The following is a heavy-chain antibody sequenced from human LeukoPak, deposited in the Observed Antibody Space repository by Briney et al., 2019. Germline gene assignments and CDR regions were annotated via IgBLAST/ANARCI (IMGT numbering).Heavy chain of an antibody. Sequence: AASVTVSCKASGYTFTSYDINWVRQATGQGLEWMGWMNPNSGNTGYAQKFQGRVTMTRNTSISTAYMELSSLRSEDTAVYYCAGITMVRGVIDPDYYYGMDVWGQGTTVTVSS. CDR1: GYTFTSYD. V-gene: IGHV1-8*01. CDR3: AGITMVRGVIDPDYYYGMDV. J-gene: IGHJ6*02. D-gene: IGHD3-10*01. CDR2: MNPNSGNT.